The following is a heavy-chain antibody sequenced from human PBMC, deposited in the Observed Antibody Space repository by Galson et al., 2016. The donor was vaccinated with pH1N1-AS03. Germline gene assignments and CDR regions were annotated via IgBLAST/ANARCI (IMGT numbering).Heavy chain of an antibody. V-gene: IGHV2-70*04. CDR3: ARRPLLVSDAFDL. CDR2: LDWDDDK. D-gene: IGHD6-6*01. J-gene: IGHJ3*01. Sequence: PALVKPTQTLTLTCSLSGFSVTKSGMRVSWLRQSPGKALEWLARLDWDDDKVYRPSLQTRLAITMDTSRNQVVLTTTHMGPADTATYFCARRPLLVSDAFDLWGQGIMVTVSS. CDR1: GFSVTKSGMR.